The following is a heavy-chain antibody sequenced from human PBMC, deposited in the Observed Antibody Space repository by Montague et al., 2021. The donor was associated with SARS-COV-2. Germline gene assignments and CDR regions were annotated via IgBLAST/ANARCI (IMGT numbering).Heavy chain of an antibody. V-gene: IGHV4-34*12. CDR3: ARVSGYNPFDAFDL. CDR1: GDSFNTYS. Sequence: SETLSLTCAVHGDSFNTYSWSWIRQPPGKGLEWIGNTFHSGSTIYNPSLKSRVTISVDTSKNQFSLNLSSVTAADPAVYFCARVSGYNPFDAFDLWGPGTMVTVS. J-gene: IGHJ3*01. D-gene: IGHD5-24*01. CDR2: TFHSGST.